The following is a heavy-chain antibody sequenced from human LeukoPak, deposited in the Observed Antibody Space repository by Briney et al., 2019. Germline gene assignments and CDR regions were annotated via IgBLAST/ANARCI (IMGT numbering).Heavy chain of an antibody. V-gene: IGHV1-2*02. CDR1: GYTFTGHY. J-gene: IGHJ4*02. D-gene: IGHD1-26*01. CDR3: ARDGSHSSFDY. Sequence: GASVKVSCKASGYTFTGHYMHWVRQAPGQGLEWMGWIIPNSGGTNYAQKFQGRVTMTRDTSITTAYMKLSSLRSDDTAMYYCARDGSHSSFDYWGQGTLVTVSS. CDR2: IIPNSGGT.